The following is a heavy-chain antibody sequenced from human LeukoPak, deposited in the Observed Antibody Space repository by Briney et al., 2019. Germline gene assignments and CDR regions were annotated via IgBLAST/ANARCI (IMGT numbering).Heavy chain of an antibody. V-gene: IGHV4-34*01. CDR3: ARRRVGFYYYYYMDV. CDR2: INHSGST. J-gene: IGHJ6*03. Sequence: SETLSLTCAVYGGSFSNYYWTWIRQPPGKGLEWIGEINHSGSTNYNPSLKSRVTISVDTSKNQFSLKLSSVTAADTAVYYCARRRVGFYYYYYMDVWGKGTTVTISS. CDR1: GGSFSNYY.